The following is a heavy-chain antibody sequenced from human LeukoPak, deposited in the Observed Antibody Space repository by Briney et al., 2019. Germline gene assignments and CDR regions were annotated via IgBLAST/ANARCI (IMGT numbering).Heavy chain of an antibody. CDR2: IYTSGST. J-gene: IGHJ4*02. V-gene: IGHV4-4*07. Sequence: SETLSPTCTVSGGSISNYYWNWIRQPAGKGLEWIGRIYTSGSTNYNPSLKSRVTMSVDTPKNQFSLKLSSVTAADTAVYYCARGDTTGHDYWGQGTLVTVSS. CDR3: ARGDTTGHDY. CDR1: GGSISNYY. D-gene: IGHD2/OR15-2a*01.